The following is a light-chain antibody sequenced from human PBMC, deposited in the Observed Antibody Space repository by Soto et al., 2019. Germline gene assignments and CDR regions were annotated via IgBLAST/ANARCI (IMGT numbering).Light chain of an antibody. CDR2: GAS. J-gene: IGKJ1*01. CDR3: QQHDHWPAT. V-gene: IGKV3D-15*01. Sequence: EIVMTQSPTILSVSPGERATLSCRASQSVSSNLAWYQQKPGQAPRLLIYGASTRATGIPERFSGSGSGTEFTLTISSLQSEDFAVYFCQQHDHWPATFGQGTKVDIK. CDR1: QSVSSN.